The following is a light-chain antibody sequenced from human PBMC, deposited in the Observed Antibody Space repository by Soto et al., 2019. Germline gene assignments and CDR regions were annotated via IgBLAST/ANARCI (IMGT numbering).Light chain of an antibody. V-gene: IGKV1-39*01. CDR1: QSISSY. Sequence: DIQMTQSPSSLSASVGDRVIITCRTSQSISSYLNWYQQKPGKAPRLLIYAASSLQSGVPSRFSGGGSGTYFTLTISSLQPEDFATYYCQQSYGIPNTFGQGTKLEIK. CDR3: QQSYGIPNT. CDR2: AAS. J-gene: IGKJ2*01.